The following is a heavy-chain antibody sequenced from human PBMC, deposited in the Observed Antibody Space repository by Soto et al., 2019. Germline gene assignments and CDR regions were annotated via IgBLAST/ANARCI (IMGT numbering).Heavy chain of an antibody. Sequence: QVQLQESGPGLVKPSETLSLTCTVSGGSVSSGSYYWSWIRQPPGKGLEWIGYIYYSGSTNYNHSLKSRVTISVDTSKNQFSLKLSSVTAADTAVYYCARGIEGWYQCRYYYGMDVWSQGTTVTVSS. CDR3: ARGIEGWYQCRYYYGMDV. CDR2: IYYSGST. D-gene: IGHD6-19*01. CDR1: GGSVSSGSYY. J-gene: IGHJ6*02. V-gene: IGHV4-61*01.